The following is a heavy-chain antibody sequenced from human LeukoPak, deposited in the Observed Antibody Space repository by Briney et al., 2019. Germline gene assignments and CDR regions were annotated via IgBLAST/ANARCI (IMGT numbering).Heavy chain of an antibody. CDR2: ISYDGSNK. V-gene: IGHV3-30-3*01. CDR3: ARDRAMGAARRYFDY. D-gene: IGHD6-6*01. J-gene: IGHJ4*02. CDR1: GFTFSSYA. Sequence: GGSLRLSCAASGFTFSSYAMHWFRQAPGKGLEWVAVISYDGSNKYYADSVKGRFTISRDNSKNTLYLQMNSLRAEDTAVYYCARDRAMGAARRYFDYWGQGTLVTVSS.